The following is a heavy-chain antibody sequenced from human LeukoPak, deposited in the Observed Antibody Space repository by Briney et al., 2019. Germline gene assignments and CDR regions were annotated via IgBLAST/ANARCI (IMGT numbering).Heavy chain of an antibody. CDR1: GFTFSNYW. D-gene: IGHD3-22*01. CDR2: IKQDGSEK. Sequence: PGGSLRLSCAASGFTFSNYWMTWVRQAPGKGLQWVANIKQDGSEKYYVDSVKGRFTISRDNAKSSLYLQINSLRAEDTAVYYCARWTQSSGYYYIDYWGQGTLVAVSS. V-gene: IGHV3-7*04. J-gene: IGHJ4*02. CDR3: ARWTQSSGYYYIDY.